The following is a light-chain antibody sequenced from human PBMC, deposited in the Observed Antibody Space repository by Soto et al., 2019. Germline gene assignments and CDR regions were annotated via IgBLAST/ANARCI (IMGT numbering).Light chain of an antibody. CDR3: QQYGNSPT. Sequence: EIVLTQSPGTLSLSPGEGATLSCRASQSVSSNYLAWYQQKPGQAPRVLIYGASSRATGIPDRFSGSGSGTDFTLTINRLEPEDFAVYYCQQYGNSPTFGQGTKVEIK. CDR2: GAS. J-gene: IGKJ1*01. V-gene: IGKV3-20*01. CDR1: QSVSSNY.